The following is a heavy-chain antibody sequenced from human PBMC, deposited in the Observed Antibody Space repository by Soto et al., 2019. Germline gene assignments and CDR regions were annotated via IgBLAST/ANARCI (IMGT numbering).Heavy chain of an antibody. V-gene: IGHV4-34*01. D-gene: IGHD1-7*01. J-gene: IGHJ4*02. CDR1: GGSFSCYY. Sequence: PSETLSLTCAVYGGSFSCYYWIWIRQPPGKGLEWIGEINHSGSTNYNPSLKSRVTISVDTSKNQFSLKLSSVTAADTAVYYCARATGITGTTGWLYYFDYWGQGTLVTVSS. CDR2: INHSGST. CDR3: ARATGITGTTGWLYYFDY.